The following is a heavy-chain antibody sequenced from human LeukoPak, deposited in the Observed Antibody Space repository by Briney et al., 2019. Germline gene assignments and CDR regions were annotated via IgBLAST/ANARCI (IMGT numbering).Heavy chain of an antibody. CDR1: GFTFSNAW. D-gene: IGHD4-17*01. CDR2: IRSNSDGGTT. J-gene: IGHJ5*02. CDR3: TTETDCGDFP. V-gene: IGHV3-15*07. Sequence: RTGGSLRLSCATSGFTFSNAWMNWVRQAPGKGLEWVGRIRSNSDGGTTDYAAPVNGRFTISRDDSKNTLFLQMNSLKTEDTAVYYCTTETDCGDFPWGQGTLVTVSS.